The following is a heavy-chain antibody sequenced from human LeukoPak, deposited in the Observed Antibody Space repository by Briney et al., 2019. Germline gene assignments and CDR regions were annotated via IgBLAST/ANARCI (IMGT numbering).Heavy chain of an antibody. J-gene: IGHJ4*02. V-gene: IGHV3-20*04. CDR2: VNWNGGST. CDR3: ARDLRFNYGYFFDY. CDR1: GFIFDDYG. Sequence: GSLRLSCAASGFIFDDYGVSWVRQAPGKGLEWVSGVNWNGGSTGYADSVKGRFTISRDNAKNSLYLQMNSLRAEDTAVYSCARDLRFNYGYFFDYWGQGTLVTVSS. D-gene: IGHD5-18*01.